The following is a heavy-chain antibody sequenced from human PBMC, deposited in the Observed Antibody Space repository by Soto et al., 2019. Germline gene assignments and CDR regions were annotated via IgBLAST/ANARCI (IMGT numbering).Heavy chain of an antibody. V-gene: IGHV3-30*18. CDR2: ISYDGSNK. J-gene: IGHJ6*02. CDR1: GFTFSSYG. Sequence: QVQLVESGGGVVQPGRSLRLSCAASGFTFSSYGMHWVRQAPGKGLEWVAVISYDGSNKYYADSVKGRFTISRDNSKNTLYLQMNSLRAEDTAVYYCAKEGCEVAAGTYYYYGMDVWGQGTTVTVAS. CDR3: AKEGCEVAAGTYYYYGMDV. D-gene: IGHD6-13*01.